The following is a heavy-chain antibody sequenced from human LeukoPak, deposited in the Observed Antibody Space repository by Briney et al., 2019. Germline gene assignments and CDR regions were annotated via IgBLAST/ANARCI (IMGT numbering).Heavy chain of an antibody. CDR1: GGSISTNNW. J-gene: IGHJ4*02. Sequence: SETLSLTCAVSGGSISTNNWWHWVRQSPGKGLEWMGEIFHIGGTNYNPSLKSRVTMSVDTSKNQFSLNVKSVTAADTAMYYCAREVAAGSHRGFDYWGQGILVTVSS. CDR3: AREVAAGSHRGFDY. CDR2: IFHIGGT. V-gene: IGHV4-4*02. D-gene: IGHD6-19*01.